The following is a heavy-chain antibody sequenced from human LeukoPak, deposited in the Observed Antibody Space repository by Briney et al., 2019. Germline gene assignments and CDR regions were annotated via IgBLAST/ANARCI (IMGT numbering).Heavy chain of an antibody. CDR3: ARGIAAAGTPPGYYYYYYMDV. Sequence: ASVKVSCKASGYTFTSYDINWVRQATGQGLEWMGWMNPNSGNTGYAQKFRGRVTMTRNTSISTAYMELSSLRSEDTAVYYCARGIAAAGTPPGYYYYYYMDVWGKGTTVTISS. D-gene: IGHD6-13*01. V-gene: IGHV1-8*01. CDR1: GYTFTSYD. J-gene: IGHJ6*03. CDR2: MNPNSGNT.